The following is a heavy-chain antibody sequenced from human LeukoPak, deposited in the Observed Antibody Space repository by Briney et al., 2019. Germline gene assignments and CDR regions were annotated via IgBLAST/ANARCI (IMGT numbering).Heavy chain of an antibody. CDR1: GGSFSGYY. D-gene: IGHD1-14*01. CDR2: INHSGST. Sequence: KPSETLSLTCAVYGGSFSGYYWSWIRQPPGKGLEWIGEINHSGSTNYNPSLKSQVTISVDTSKNQFSLKLSSVTAADTAVYYCARGLRTQLSPLGSHYYYYYMDVWGKGTTVTVSS. J-gene: IGHJ6*03. CDR3: ARGLRTQLSPLGSHYYYYYMDV. V-gene: IGHV4-34*01.